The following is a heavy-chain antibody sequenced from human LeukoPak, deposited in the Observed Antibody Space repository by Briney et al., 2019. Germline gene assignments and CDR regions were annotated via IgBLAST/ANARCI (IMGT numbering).Heavy chain of an antibody. V-gene: IGHV3-74*03. CDR3: ARVSGPGMNEYFHL. J-gene: IGHJ1*01. Sequence: GGSLRLSCAASGFTFSGAWLHWVRQAPGKGLVWVSRINSDGTTTKYADSVKGRFTISRGNAKNTLYLQMNSLRAEDTAVYYCARVSGPGMNEYFHLWGQGTLVTVSS. CDR2: INSDGTTT. D-gene: IGHD3-10*01. CDR1: GFTFSGAW.